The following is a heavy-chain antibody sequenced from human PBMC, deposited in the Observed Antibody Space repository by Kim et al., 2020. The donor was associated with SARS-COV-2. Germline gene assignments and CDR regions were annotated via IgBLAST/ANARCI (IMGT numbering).Heavy chain of an antibody. D-gene: IGHD2-15*01. CDR3: ATDRGYCSGGSCYSSAISNWFDP. CDR2: FDPEDGET. J-gene: IGHJ5*02. CDR1: GYTLTELS. V-gene: IGHV1-24*01. Sequence: ASVKVSCKVSGYTLTELSMHWVRQAPGKGLEWMGGFDPEDGETIYAQKFQGRVTMTEDTSTDTAYMELSSMRSEDTAVYYCATDRGYCSGGSCYSSAISNWFDPWGQGTLVTVSS.